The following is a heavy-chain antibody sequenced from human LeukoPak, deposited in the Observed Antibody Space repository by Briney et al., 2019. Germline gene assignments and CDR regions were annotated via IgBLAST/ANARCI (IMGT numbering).Heavy chain of an antibody. CDR1: GYTFTSYG. Sequence: ASVKVSCKASGYTFTSYGISWVRQAPGQGLEWMGWISAYNGNTNYAQKLQGRVTMTRDTSTSTVYMELSSLRSEDTAVYYCARDELGSVDTAMSPGGNWFDPWGQGTLVTVSS. J-gene: IGHJ5*02. V-gene: IGHV1-18*01. D-gene: IGHD5-18*01. CDR2: ISAYNGNT. CDR3: ARDELGSVDTAMSPGGNWFDP.